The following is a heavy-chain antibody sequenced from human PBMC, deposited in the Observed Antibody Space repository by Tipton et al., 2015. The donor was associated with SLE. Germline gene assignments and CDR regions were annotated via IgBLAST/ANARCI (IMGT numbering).Heavy chain of an antibody. V-gene: IGHV3-7*01. J-gene: IGHJ4*02. D-gene: IGHD3-3*01. Sequence: SLRLSCATSGFTFTSYWMSWVRQAPGKGLEWVATIKQDGSEKYYVDSVKGRFTIARDHAKNSLSLQMNSLRAEDTAVYYCARNFWSGYYGPYFAYWGQGTLVTVSS. CDR3: ARNFWSGYYGPYFAY. CDR1: GFTFTSYW. CDR2: IKQDGSEK.